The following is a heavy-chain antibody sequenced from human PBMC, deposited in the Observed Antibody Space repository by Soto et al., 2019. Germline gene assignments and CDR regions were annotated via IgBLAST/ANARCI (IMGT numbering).Heavy chain of an antibody. CDR2: MNPNSGNT. Sequence: GASVKVSCKASGYTFTSYDINWVRQATGQGLEWMGWMNPNSGNTGYAQKFQGRVTMTRNTSISTAYMELSSLRSEDTAVYYCARAGDIVVVVAATQLPYGMDVWGQGTTVTVSS. V-gene: IGHV1-8*01. CDR1: GYTFTSYD. J-gene: IGHJ6*02. D-gene: IGHD2-15*01. CDR3: ARAGDIVVVVAATQLPYGMDV.